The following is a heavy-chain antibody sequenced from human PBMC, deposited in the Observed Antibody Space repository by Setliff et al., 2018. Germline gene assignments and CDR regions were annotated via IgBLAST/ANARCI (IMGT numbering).Heavy chain of an antibody. CDR1: GGSISTDHYY. CDR2: IDYTGNT. V-gene: IGHV4-39*01. J-gene: IGHJ6*03. D-gene: IGHD3-10*01. CDR3: ARHKSNGSGSYPSLYMDV. Sequence: SETLSLTCAASGGSISTDHYYWGWIRQPPGKGLEWIGSIDYTGNTWHNPSLKSRLIISVDAPDNQFSVKLSSVTAADTAVYYCARHKSNGSGSYPSLYMDVWGKGIMVTVS.